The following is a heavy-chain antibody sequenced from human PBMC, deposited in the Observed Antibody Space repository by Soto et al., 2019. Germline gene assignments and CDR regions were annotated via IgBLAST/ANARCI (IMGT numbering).Heavy chain of an antibody. J-gene: IGHJ6*03. Sequence: QVPLVQSGGEVKKPGASVKVSCRASGYTFTSYGITWVRQAPGQGLEWMGWISAYNGNTNYAQKLQGRVTMTTDTSTSTAYMELRSLRSDDPAVYYCARFFGWLLGVRDYYMDVWGKGTTVTVSS. D-gene: IGHD3-9*01. V-gene: IGHV1-18*01. CDR3: ARFFGWLLGVRDYYMDV. CDR1: GYTFTSYG. CDR2: ISAYNGNT.